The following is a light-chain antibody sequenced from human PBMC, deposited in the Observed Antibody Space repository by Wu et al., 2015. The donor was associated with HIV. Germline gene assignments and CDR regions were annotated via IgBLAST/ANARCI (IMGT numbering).Light chain of an antibody. CDR1: QSVNNY. Sequence: EIVLTQSPATLSLSPGERATLSCRASQSVNNYLAWYQQIPGQAPRLLIYGAFNRATGIPDRFSGSGSATEFTLTISSLQSEDFAVYYCQQYNNWPPLTFGGGPRWRSN. J-gene: IGKJ4*01. V-gene: IGKV3D-15*01. CDR3: QQYNNWPPLT. CDR2: GAF.